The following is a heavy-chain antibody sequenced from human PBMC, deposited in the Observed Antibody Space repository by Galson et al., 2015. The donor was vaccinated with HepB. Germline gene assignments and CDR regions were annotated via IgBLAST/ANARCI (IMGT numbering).Heavy chain of an antibody. CDR1: GFTFSSYS. CDR2: ISSSSSTI. J-gene: IGHJ4*02. CDR3: ARIGYSGYDHLDY. D-gene: IGHD5-12*01. V-gene: IGHV3-48*04. Sequence: SLRLSCAASGFTFSSYSMNWVRQAPGKGLEWVSYISSSSSTIYYADSVKGRFTFSRDNAKNSLYLEMNSLITEDTAVYYCARIGYSGYDHLDYWGQGTLVIVS.